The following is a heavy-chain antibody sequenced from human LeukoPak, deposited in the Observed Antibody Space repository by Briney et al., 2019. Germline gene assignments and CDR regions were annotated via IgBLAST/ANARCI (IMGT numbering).Heavy chain of an antibody. J-gene: IGHJ4*02. Sequence: ASVKISCKVSEYTFTDYYMHWVQQAPGKGLEWMGLVDPEDGETIYAEKFQGRVTITADTSTDTAYMELSSLRSEDTAVYYCATDSRYCTNGVCYNIPIDYWGQGTLVTVSS. V-gene: IGHV1-69-2*01. CDR1: EYTFTDYY. D-gene: IGHD2-8*01. CDR3: ATDSRYCTNGVCYNIPIDY. CDR2: VDPEDGET.